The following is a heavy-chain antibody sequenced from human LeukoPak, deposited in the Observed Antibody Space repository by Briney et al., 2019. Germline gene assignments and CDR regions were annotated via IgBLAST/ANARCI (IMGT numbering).Heavy chain of an antibody. J-gene: IGHJ1*01. V-gene: IGHV4-61*02. D-gene: IGHD2-2*01. CDR3: ARGGVVVPEQYFQH. Sequence: SETLSLTCTVSGGSISSGSYYWSWIRQPAGKGLEWIGRIYTSGSTNHNPSLKSRVTISVDTSKNQFSLKLSSVTAADTAVYYCARGGVVVPEQYFQHWGQGTPVTVSS. CDR2: IYTSGST. CDR1: GGSISSGSYY.